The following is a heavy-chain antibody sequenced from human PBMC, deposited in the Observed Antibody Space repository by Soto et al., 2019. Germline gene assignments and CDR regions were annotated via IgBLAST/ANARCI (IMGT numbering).Heavy chain of an antibody. V-gene: IGHV1-69*13. CDR1: GGTFSSYA. Sequence: ASVKVSCKASGGTFSSYAISWVRQAPGQGLEWMGGIIPIFGTANYAQKFQGRVTITADESTSTAYMELSSLRSEDTAVYYCARDPRPYYYDSSGYYYLVYWGQGTLVTVSS. CDR2: IIPIFGTA. CDR3: ARDPRPYYYDSSGYYYLVY. D-gene: IGHD3-22*01. J-gene: IGHJ4*02.